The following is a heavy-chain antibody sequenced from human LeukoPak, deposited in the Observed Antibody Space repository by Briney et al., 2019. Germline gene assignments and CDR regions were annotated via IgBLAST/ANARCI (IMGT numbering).Heavy chain of an antibody. CDR3: ARDPLSSYDFWSGYHPPTYFDY. CDR1: GGSFSGYY. V-gene: IGHV4-34*01. Sequence: PSETLSLTCAVYGGSFSGYYWSWIRQPPGKGLEWIGEINHSGSTNYNPSLKSRVTISVDTSKNQFSLKLSSVTAADRAVYYCARDPLSSYDFWSGYHPPTYFDYWGQGTLVTVSS. J-gene: IGHJ4*02. CDR2: INHSGST. D-gene: IGHD3-3*01.